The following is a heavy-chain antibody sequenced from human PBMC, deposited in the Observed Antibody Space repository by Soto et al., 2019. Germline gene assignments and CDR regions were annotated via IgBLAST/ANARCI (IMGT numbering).Heavy chain of an antibody. CDR1: GDSVSSNSAA. V-gene: IGHV6-1*01. D-gene: IGHD2-2*01. Sequence: SQTLSLTCAISGDSVSSNSAAWNWIRQSPSRGLEWLGRTYYRSKWYNDYAVSVKSRITINPDTSKNQFSLQLNSVTPEDTAVYYCARDHGSPDYGIVVVPAAISGNAFDIRGQGIMVTVSS. CDR2: TYYRSKWYN. CDR3: ARDHGSPDYGIVVVPAAISGNAFDI. J-gene: IGHJ3*02.